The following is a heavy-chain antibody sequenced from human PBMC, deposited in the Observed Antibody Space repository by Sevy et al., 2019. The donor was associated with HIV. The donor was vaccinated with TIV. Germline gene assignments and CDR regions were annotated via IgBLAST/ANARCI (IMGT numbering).Heavy chain of an antibody. CDR2: ISSRSSYT. CDR1: GFTFNEYY. CDR3: AGNDYGSNGASSNSFDC. D-gene: IGHD4-17*01. J-gene: IGHJ4*02. V-gene: IGHV3-11*06. Sequence: GGSLRLSCAASGFTFNEYYMSWIRQAPGKGLEWVSYISSRSSYTNYAASVKGRFTTFRDNAQNALFLQMNSLRAEDPAVYYCAGNDYGSNGASSNSFDCWGQGTLVTVSS.